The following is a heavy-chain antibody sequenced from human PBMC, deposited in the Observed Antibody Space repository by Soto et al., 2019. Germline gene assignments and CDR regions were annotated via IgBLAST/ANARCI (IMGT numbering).Heavy chain of an antibody. CDR3: ARDAAAGLNDY. CDR1: GYTFTSYG. D-gene: IGHD6-13*01. J-gene: IGHJ4*02. CDR2: ISAYNGNT. V-gene: IGHV1-18*01. Sequence: QVQLVQSGAEVKKPGASVKVSCKASGYTFTSYGISWVRQAPGQGLEWMGWISAYNGNTKYVQKFQGRVTMTTDTSTSTAYMGLRSLRSDDTAVYFCARDAAAGLNDYWGQGTLVTVSS.